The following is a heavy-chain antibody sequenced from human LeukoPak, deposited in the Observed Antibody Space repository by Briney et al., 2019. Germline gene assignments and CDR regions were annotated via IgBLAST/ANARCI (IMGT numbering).Heavy chain of an antibody. CDR2: IYTSGST. J-gene: IGHJ6*03. V-gene: IGHV4-4*07. D-gene: IGHD3-9*01. Sequence: SETLSLTCTVSGGSISSYYWSWIRQPPGKGLEWIGRIYTSGSTNYNPSLKSRVTMSVDTSKNQFSLKLSSVTAADTAVYYCARENYDILTGYSSYYMDVWGKGTTVTVSS. CDR1: GGSISSYY. CDR3: ARENYDILTGYSSYYMDV.